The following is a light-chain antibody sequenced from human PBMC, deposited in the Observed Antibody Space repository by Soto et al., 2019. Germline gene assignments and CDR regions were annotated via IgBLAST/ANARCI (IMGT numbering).Light chain of an antibody. Sequence: DIQMTQSPSTLSASLGDRVTITCRASQTVNAWLAWYQHKPGKAPTVLIYASSTLQTGVPSRFSGSGSGTDFSLTISSLHPEDVATYYCQQVDSYPRTFGQGTKVDIK. J-gene: IGKJ1*01. CDR1: QTVNAW. CDR3: QQVDSYPRT. CDR2: ASS. V-gene: IGKV1-12*01.